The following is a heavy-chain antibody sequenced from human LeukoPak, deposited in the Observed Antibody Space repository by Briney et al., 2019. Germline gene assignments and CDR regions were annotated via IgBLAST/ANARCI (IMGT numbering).Heavy chain of an antibody. Sequence: SETLSLTCAVYGGSFSGYYWSWIRQPPGKGLEWIGEINHSGSTNYNPSLKSRVTISVDTSKNQFSLKLSSVTAADTAVYYCAGVTGSYYFYYYMDVWGKGTTVTVSS. J-gene: IGHJ6*03. CDR3: AGVTGSYYFYYYMDV. CDR1: GGSFSGYY. D-gene: IGHD3-10*01. CDR2: INHSGST. V-gene: IGHV4-34*01.